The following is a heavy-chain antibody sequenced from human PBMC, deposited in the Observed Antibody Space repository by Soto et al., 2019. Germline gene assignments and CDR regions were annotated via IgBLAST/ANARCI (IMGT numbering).Heavy chain of an antibody. CDR3: ARSPWYCSGGSCYADAFDI. J-gene: IGHJ3*02. Sequence: SQTLSLTCAISGDSVSSNSAAWNWIRQSPSRGLEWLGRTYYRSKWYNDYAVSVKSRITINPDTSKNQFSLQLNSVTPEDTAVYYCARSPWYCSGGSCYADAFDIWGQGTMVTVSS. CDR1: GDSVSSNSAA. V-gene: IGHV6-1*01. CDR2: TYYRSKWYN. D-gene: IGHD2-15*01.